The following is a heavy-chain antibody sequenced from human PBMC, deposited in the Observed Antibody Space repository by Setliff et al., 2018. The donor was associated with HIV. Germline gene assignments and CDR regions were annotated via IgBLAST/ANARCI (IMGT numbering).Heavy chain of an antibody. J-gene: IGHJ6*03. CDR1: GGSISSHY. CDR2: IYYSGST. CDR3: ARGQRFLEWLFPYYMDV. D-gene: IGHD3-3*01. Sequence: SETLSLTCTVSGGSISSHYWSWIRQPPGKGLEWIGYIYYSGSTNYNPSLKSRVTISVDTSKNQFSLKLSSVTAADTAVYYCARGQRFLEWLFPYYMDVWGKGTTVTVSS. V-gene: IGHV4-59*11.